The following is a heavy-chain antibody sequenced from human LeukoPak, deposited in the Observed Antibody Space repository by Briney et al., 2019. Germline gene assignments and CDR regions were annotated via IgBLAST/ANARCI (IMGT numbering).Heavy chain of an antibody. V-gene: IGHV3-23*01. J-gene: IGHJ2*01. CDR3: AKPLTVTLRPDWYFDL. CDR2: ISGSGGST. CDR1: GFTFSSYA. Sequence: GGSLRLSCAASGFTFSSYAMSWVRQAPGKGLEWVSAISGSGGSTYYADSVKGRFTISRDNSKNTLYLQMNSLRAEDTAVYYCAKPLTVTLRPDWYFDLWGRGTLVTVSS. D-gene: IGHD4-17*01.